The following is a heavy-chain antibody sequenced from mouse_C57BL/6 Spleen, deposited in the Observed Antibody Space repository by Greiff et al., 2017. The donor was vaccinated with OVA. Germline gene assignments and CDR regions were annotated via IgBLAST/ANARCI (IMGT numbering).Heavy chain of an antibody. CDR3: APITTVVATDAMDY. Sequence: EVQRVESGGGLVKPGGSLKLSCAASGFTFSDYGMHWVRQAPEKGLEWVAYISSGSSTIYYADTVKGRFTISRDNAKNTLFLQMTSLRSEDTAMYYCAPITTVVATDAMDYWGQGTSVTVSS. D-gene: IGHD1-1*01. CDR2: ISSGSSTI. J-gene: IGHJ4*01. V-gene: IGHV5-17*01. CDR1: GFTFSDYG.